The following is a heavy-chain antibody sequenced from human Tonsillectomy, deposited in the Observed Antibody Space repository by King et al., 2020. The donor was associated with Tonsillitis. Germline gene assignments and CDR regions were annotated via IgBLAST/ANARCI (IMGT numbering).Heavy chain of an antibody. CDR1: GFTFSSYA. D-gene: IGHD3-10*01. V-gene: IGHV3-23*04. CDR2: ISGSGGST. Sequence: VQLVESGGGLVQPGGSLRLSCAASGFTFSSYAMSWVRQAPGKGLEWVSAISGSGGSTYYADSVKGRFTISRDNSKNTLYLQMNSLRAEETAVYYCVKYPRKFMVRGQSDYWGQGTLVTVSS. CDR3: VKYPRKFMVRGQSDY. J-gene: IGHJ4*02.